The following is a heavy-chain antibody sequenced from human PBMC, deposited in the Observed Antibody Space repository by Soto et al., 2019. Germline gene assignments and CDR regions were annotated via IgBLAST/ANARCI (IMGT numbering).Heavy chain of an antibody. CDR2: INPDGRVT. Sequence: EVQLVESGGGLVQPGGSLTLSCAASGFTFNTYWVHWFRQAPGKGVVWVSRINPDGRVTNYADSVKGRFTISRDNAQNTLYLQMNSLTPDDTAVYYCARVGQGAWYFDLWGRGTLVTVSS. D-gene: IGHD1-26*01. CDR3: ARVGQGAWYFDL. J-gene: IGHJ2*01. CDR1: GFTFNTYW. V-gene: IGHV3-74*01.